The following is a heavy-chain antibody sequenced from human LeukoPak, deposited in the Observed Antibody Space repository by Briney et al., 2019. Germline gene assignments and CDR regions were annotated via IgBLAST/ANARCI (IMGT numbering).Heavy chain of an antibody. D-gene: IGHD1-26*01. J-gene: IGHJ4*02. V-gene: IGHV4-59*03. Sequence: SETLSLTCTVSGASISDYYWNWIRQPPGKGPEWIGYIYYSGSTNYNPSLKSRVTISVDTSKNQFSLNLSSVAAADTAVYYCLGGRGWLPDYWGQGTLVTVSS. CDR1: GASISDYY. CDR2: IYYSGST. CDR3: LGGRGWLPDY.